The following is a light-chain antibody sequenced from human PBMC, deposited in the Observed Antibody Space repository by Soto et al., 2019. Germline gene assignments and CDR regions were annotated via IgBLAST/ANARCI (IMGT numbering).Light chain of an antibody. Sequence: EIVMTQSPATLSVSPGERATLSCRSSQCVGSNLAWYQQKPGQAPRLLIYGASTRATGIPARFSGSGSGTEFTLTISSLQSEDFAVYYCQQYNNWIVTFGPGTKVDIK. CDR2: GAS. CDR3: QQYNNWIVT. V-gene: IGKV3-15*01. CDR1: QCVGSN. J-gene: IGKJ3*01.